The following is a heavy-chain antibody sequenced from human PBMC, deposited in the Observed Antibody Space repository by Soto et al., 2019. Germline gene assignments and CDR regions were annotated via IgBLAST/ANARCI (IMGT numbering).Heavy chain of an antibody. CDR3: ASTIYDISGSYPDY. J-gene: IGHJ4*02. CDR1: GGTFSSYA. D-gene: IGHD3-22*01. V-gene: IGHV1-69*12. Sequence: QVQLVQSGAEVKKPGSSVKVSCKASGGTFSSYAIRWVRQAHGQGLEWMGGLIPLFGTANYEQKFQGRVTITADESTSTAYMELSSLRSEDTAVYYCASTIYDISGSYPDYWGQGTLVTVSS. CDR2: LIPLFGTA.